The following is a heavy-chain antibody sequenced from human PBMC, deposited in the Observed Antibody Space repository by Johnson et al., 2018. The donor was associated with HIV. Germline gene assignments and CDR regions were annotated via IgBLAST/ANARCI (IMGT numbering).Heavy chain of an antibody. Sequence: VQLVESGGGVVQPGRSLRLSCAASGFTFSSYAMHWVRQAPGKGLEWVSYISSSGSTIYYADSVKGRFTISRDNAKNSLYLQMNSLRAEDTAVYYCARDFGLGSPSFVIWGQGTMVTFSS. CDR2: ISSSGSTI. D-gene: IGHD3/OR15-3a*01. J-gene: IGHJ3*02. CDR3: ARDFGLGSPSFVI. V-gene: IGHV3-48*04. CDR1: GFTFSSYA.